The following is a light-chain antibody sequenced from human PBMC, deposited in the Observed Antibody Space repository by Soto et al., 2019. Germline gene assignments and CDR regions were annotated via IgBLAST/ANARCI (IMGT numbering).Light chain of an antibody. CDR2: GAS. J-gene: IGKJ1*01. V-gene: IGKV3-20*01. CDR3: LQYGSSPTWT. Sequence: EIVLTQSPGTLSLSPGDRATLSCRASQSVSSSYLAWYQQKPGQAHRLLIYGASSRATGIPDWFSGSGSGTDFTLTIRRVEPEDFEVYYCLQYGSSPTWTFGQATKVEIK. CDR1: QSVSSSY.